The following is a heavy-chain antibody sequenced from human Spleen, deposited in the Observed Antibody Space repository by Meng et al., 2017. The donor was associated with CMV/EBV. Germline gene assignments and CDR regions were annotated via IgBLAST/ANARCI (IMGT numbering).Heavy chain of an antibody. CDR3: AKDGPGDWYGSGSPGDYYYYYYAMDV. CDR2: IRYDGSNK. CDR1: GFSFSSYG. V-gene: IGHV3-30*02. D-gene: IGHD3-10*01. J-gene: IGHJ6*02. Sequence: GESLKISCSASGFSFSSYGMHWVRQAPGKGLEGVAFIRYDGSNKYYADSVKGRFTIYRDNSKNTLNLQMNSLRLEDTAVYYCAKDGPGDWYGSGSPGDYYYYYYAMDVWGQGTTVTVSS.